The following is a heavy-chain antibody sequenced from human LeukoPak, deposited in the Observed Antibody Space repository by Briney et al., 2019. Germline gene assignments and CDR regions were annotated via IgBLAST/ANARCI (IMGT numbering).Heavy chain of an antibody. D-gene: IGHD7-27*01. V-gene: IGHV4-39*07. CDR1: GGSISSSSYY. J-gene: IGHJ3*01. CDR2: IYYSGST. CDR3: ARERLGANDAFDV. Sequence: SETLSLTCTVSGGSISSSSYYWGWIRQPPGKGLEWIGSIYYSGSTNYNPSLKSRVTISVDTSKNQFSLKLSSVTAADTAVYYCARERLGANDAFDVWGQGTMVTVSS.